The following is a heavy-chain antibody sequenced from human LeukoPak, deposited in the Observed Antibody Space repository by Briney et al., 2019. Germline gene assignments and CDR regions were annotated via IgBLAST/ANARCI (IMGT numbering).Heavy chain of an antibody. CDR3: ARDSETVTTYFDY. J-gene: IGHJ4*02. D-gene: IGHD4-11*01. Sequence: ASVKVSCKASGYTFTGYGISWVRQAPGQGLEWMGWISAYNGNTNYAQKLRGRVTMTTDTSTSAAYMELRSLRSDDTAVYYCARDSETVTTYFDYWGQGTLVTVSS. CDR2: ISAYNGNT. V-gene: IGHV1-18*01. CDR1: GYTFTGYG.